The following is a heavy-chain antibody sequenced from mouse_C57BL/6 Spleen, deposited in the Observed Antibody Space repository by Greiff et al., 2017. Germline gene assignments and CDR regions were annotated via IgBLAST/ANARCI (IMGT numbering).Heavy chain of an antibody. J-gene: IGHJ2*01. D-gene: IGHD1-1*01. CDR1: GFSLTSYA. CDR2: IWTGGGT. Sequence: VQLQQSGPGLVAPSQSLSITCTVSGFSLTSYAISWVRQPPGKGLEWLGVIWTGGGTNYNSALKSRLSISKENSKSQVFLKMNSLQTDDTARYDCARNGDYYGGSYWDYWGHGTTLTVS. V-gene: IGHV2-9-1*01. CDR3: ARNGDYYGGSYWDY.